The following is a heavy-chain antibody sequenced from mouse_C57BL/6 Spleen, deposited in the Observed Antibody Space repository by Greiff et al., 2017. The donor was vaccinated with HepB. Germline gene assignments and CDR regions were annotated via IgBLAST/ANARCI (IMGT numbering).Heavy chain of an antibody. Sequence: EVQLQQSGPGLVKPSQSLSLTCSVTGYSITSGYYWNWIRQFPGNKLEWMGYISYDGSNNYNPSLKNRISITRDTSKNQFFLKLNSVTTEDTATYYCAREYGYDDAMDYWGQGTSVTVSS. V-gene: IGHV3-6*01. J-gene: IGHJ4*01. CDR2: ISYDGSN. CDR1: GYSITSGYY. CDR3: AREYGYDDAMDY. D-gene: IGHD2-2*01.